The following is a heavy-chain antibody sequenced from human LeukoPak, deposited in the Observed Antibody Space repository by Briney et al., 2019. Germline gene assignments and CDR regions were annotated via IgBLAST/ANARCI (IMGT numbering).Heavy chain of an antibody. CDR2: IRSKANSYAT. V-gene: IGHV3-73*01. CDR3: TRHVGGSFLWYYYYYMDV. Sequence: GGSLRLSCAASGFTFSGSAMHWVRQASGKGLEWVGRIRSKANSYATAYAASVKGRFTISRDDSKNTAYLQMNSLKTEDTAVYYCTRHVGGSFLWYYYYYMDVWGKGTTVTVSS. CDR1: GFTFSGSA. D-gene: IGHD1-26*01. J-gene: IGHJ6*03.